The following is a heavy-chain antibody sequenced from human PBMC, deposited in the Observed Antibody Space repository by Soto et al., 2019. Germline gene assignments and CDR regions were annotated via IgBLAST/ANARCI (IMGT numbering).Heavy chain of an antibody. D-gene: IGHD4-17*01. CDR1: GYTFTTYG. Sequence: QVQLVQSGAEVKKPGASVKVSCKASGYTFTTYGITWVRQAPGQGLEWMGWISAYSGNTNYAQKLQGRLTVTTDTSTTPAYMDRRSLRSDDTAVYYCARVVKAGDYGDYGRYYFDYWGHGTLVTVSS. CDR2: ISAYSGNT. CDR3: ARVVKAGDYGDYGRYYFDY. J-gene: IGHJ4*01. V-gene: IGHV1-18*04.